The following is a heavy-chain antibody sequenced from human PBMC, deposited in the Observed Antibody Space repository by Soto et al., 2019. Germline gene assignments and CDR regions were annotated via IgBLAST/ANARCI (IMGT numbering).Heavy chain of an antibody. D-gene: IGHD6-13*01. CDR3: VVSRGWWAFPY. J-gene: IGHJ4*02. V-gene: IGHV1-3*01. CDR2: INANNGNP. Sequence: QVLLVQSGAEVKKPGASVQISCKASGYTFTTYDMHWVRQAPGQRLEWMGSINANNGNPKYSQRFQGRATFTRDTSATTGYMDLSSLISEDTAVYCCVVSRGWWAFPYWGQGTLVTVSS. CDR1: GYTFTTYD.